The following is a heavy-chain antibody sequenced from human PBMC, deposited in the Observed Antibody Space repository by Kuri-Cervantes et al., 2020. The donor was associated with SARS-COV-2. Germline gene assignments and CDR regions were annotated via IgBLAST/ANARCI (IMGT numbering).Heavy chain of an antibody. CDR2: IYHSGST. V-gene: IGHV4-38-2*01. D-gene: IGHD4-23*01. J-gene: IGHJ4*02. Sequence: ESLKISCAVSGYSISSGYYWGWIRQPPGKGLEWIGSIYHSGSTYYNPSLKSRVTISVDTSKNQFSLKLSSVTAADTAVYYCARGTTVVTHVRSDFDYWGQGTLVTVSS. CDR3: ARGTTVVTHVRSDFDY. CDR1: GYSISSGYY.